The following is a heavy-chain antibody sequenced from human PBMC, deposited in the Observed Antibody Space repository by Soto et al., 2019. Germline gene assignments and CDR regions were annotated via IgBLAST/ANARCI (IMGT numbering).Heavy chain of an antibody. J-gene: IGHJ6*02. CDR1: GFSINTGGVG. Sequence: SGPTLVNPTQTLKLTCTFSGFSINTGGVGVGWIRQPPGKALDWLARIYWNDDQRYSPSLKSRLTITNDTSINQVVLTMTNMDPVDTATYYCARDTSGWRCLPDVWRQGTTVTVSS. D-gene: IGHD2-21*01. V-gene: IGHV2-5*01. CDR3: ARDTSGWRCLPDV. CDR2: IYWNDDQ.